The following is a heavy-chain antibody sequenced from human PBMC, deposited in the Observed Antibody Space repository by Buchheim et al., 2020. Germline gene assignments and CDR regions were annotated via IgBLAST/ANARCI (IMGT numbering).Heavy chain of an antibody. D-gene: IGHD6-19*01. V-gene: IGHV4-39*01. CDR3: ARQEQQWLGYYYYGMDV. J-gene: IGHJ6*02. Sequence: QLQLQESGPGLVKPSETLSLTCTVSGGSISSSSYYWGWIRQPPGKGLEWIGSIYYSGSTYYNPSLKSRVTISVDTSKNQFSLKLSSVTAADTAVYYCARQEQQWLGYYYYGMDVWGQGTT. CDR2: IYYSGST. CDR1: GGSISSSSYY.